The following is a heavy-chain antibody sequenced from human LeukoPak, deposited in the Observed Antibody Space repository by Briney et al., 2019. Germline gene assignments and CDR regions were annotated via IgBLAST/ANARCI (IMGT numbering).Heavy chain of an antibody. V-gene: IGHV3-48*01. CDR2: ISSSSSTI. D-gene: IGHD6-19*01. J-gene: IGHJ4*02. CDR3: ARYSSGWYDVSYFDY. Sequence: GGSLRLSCAASGFTFNSYSMNWVRQAPGKGLEWVSYISSSSSTIYYADSVKGRFTIPRDNAKNSLCLQMNSLRAEDTAVYYCARYSSGWYDVSYFDYWGQGTLVTVSS. CDR1: GFTFNSYS.